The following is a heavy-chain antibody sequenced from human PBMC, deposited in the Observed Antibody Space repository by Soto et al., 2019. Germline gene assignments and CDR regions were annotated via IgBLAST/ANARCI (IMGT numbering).Heavy chain of an antibody. CDR1: GLTFSNYA. D-gene: IGHD1-7*01. J-gene: IGHJ4*02. Sequence: GGSLRLSCATSGLTFSNYAMSWVRQAPGGGLEWVSSMSGSSSTTYYADSVRGRFTISRDRSKNTLYLQMSSLRAEDAALYYCAKNQERELPRVIDFWGQGTLVTVSS. CDR3: AKNQERELPRVIDF. V-gene: IGHV3-23*01. CDR2: MSGSSSTT.